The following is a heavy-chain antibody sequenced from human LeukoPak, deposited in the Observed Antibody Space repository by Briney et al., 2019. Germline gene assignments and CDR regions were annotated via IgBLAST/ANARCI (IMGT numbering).Heavy chain of an antibody. J-gene: IGHJ4*02. CDR3: ARTRYYYNSRSYGAPYYFDY. D-gene: IGHD3-10*01. V-gene: IGHV4-39*01. CDR2: IYYSGST. Sequence: SETLSLTCTVSGGSISTSNYYWGWIRQPPGKGLEWIGSIYYSGSTYYNPSLKSRVTISVDTSKNQFSLKLSSVTAADTAVYYCARTRYYYNSRSYGAPYYFDYWGQGTLVTVSS. CDR1: GGSISTSNYY.